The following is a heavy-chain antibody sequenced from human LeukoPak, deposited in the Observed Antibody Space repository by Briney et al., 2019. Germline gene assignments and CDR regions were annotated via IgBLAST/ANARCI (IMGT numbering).Heavy chain of an antibody. Sequence: SETLSLTCTVSGGSISSYYWSWIRQPPGKGLGWIGYIYYSGSTNYNPSLKSRVTISVDTSKNQFSLKLSSVTAADTAVYYCARGVQLQYYYYYGMDVWGKGTTVTVSS. CDR3: ARGVQLQYYYYYGMDV. V-gene: IGHV4-59*01. CDR2: IYYSGST. CDR1: GGSISSYY. D-gene: IGHD5-18*01. J-gene: IGHJ6*04.